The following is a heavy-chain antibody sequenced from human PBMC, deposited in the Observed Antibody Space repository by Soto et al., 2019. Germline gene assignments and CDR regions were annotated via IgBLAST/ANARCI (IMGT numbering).Heavy chain of an antibody. D-gene: IGHD3-3*01. CDR3: ARGRRLRFLGWLSLYGMDV. Sequence: PSETLSLTCTVSGASISVHSYYWSWIRQPPGKGLEWIGEINHSGSTNYNPSLKSRVTISVDTSKNQFSLKLSSVTAADTAVYYCARGRRLRFLGWLSLYGMDVWGQGTTVTVSS. J-gene: IGHJ6*02. CDR2: INHSGST. V-gene: IGHV4-34*01. CDR1: GASISVHSYY.